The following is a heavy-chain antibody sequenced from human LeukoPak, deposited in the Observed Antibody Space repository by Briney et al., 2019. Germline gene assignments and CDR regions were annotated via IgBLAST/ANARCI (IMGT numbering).Heavy chain of an antibody. CDR1: GFTFSSYA. J-gene: IGHJ3*02. Sequence: GGSMRLSCAASGFTFSSYAMSWVRQAPGKGLEWVSAISGSGGSTYYADSVKDRFTISRDNSKNTLYLQMNSLRAEDTAVYYCAKDQYYGSGYAFDIWGQGTMVTVSS. CDR3: AKDQYYGSGYAFDI. D-gene: IGHD3-10*01. CDR2: ISGSGGST. V-gene: IGHV3-23*01.